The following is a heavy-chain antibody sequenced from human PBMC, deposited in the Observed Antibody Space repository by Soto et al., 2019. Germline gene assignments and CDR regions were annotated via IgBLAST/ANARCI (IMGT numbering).Heavy chain of an antibody. CDR2: INPSGGST. V-gene: IGHV1-46*03. J-gene: IGHJ6*02. Sequence: ASVKVSCEACGYTFTSYYMHWVRQAPGQGLEWMGIINPSGGSTSYAQKFQGRVTMTRDTSTSTVYMELSSLRSEDTAVYYCAREGVAAAGTYYGMDVWGQGTTVTVSS. D-gene: IGHD6-13*01. CDR3: AREGVAAAGTYYGMDV. CDR1: GYTFTSYY.